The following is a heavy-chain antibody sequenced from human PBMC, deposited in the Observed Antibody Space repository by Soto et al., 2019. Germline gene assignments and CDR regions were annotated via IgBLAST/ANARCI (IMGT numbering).Heavy chain of an antibody. D-gene: IGHD6-19*01. Sequence: EEQLVESGGGVVRPGGSLTLSCAASGFRFDDFGMSWVRKSTGKGLEWVYGITWHGVTTGYVKSVKGRFTISRDNAKNSLYLQMGRLRAEDTAIYYCARDGGVAVDVAAFDIWGQGKMVSVSS. CDR2: ITWHGVTT. V-gene: IGHV3-20*04. CDR1: GFRFDDFG. J-gene: IGHJ3*02. CDR3: ARDGGVAVDVAAFDI.